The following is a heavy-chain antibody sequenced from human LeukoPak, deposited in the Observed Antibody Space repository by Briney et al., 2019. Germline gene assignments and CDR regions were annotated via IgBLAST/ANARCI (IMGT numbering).Heavy chain of an antibody. J-gene: IGHJ4*02. V-gene: IGHV1-2*02. CDR1: GYTFTGYY. Sequence: ASVKVTCKASGYTFTGYYMHWVRQPPGQGLEWMGWINYNSGGKNYAQKFQGRVTMTSDTYISTPYMELSRLSSDGTAVYECARAPGVAVVAADFTLDFWGQGTLVTVSS. CDR3: ARAPGVAVVAADFTLDF. CDR2: INYNSGGK. D-gene: IGHD2-15*01.